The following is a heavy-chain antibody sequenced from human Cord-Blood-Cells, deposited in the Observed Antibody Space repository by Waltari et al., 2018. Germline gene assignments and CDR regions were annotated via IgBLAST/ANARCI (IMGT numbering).Heavy chain of an antibody. D-gene: IGHD1-20*01. V-gene: IGHV3-21*01. CDR1: GFTFSSYS. Sequence: EVQLVESGGGLVKPGGSLRLSCAASGFTFSSYSMNWVRQAPGKGLEWVSSISSSSSYKYYADSVKGRFTISRDNAKNSLYLQMNSLRAEDTAVYYCARVNLRNWYFDLWGRGTLVTVSS. J-gene: IGHJ2*01. CDR2: ISSSSSYK. CDR3: ARVNLRNWYFDL.